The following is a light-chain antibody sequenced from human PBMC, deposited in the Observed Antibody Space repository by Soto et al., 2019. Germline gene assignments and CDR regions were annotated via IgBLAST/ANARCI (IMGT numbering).Light chain of an antibody. CDR1: SSDVGGYNY. J-gene: IGLJ1*01. CDR2: EVS. CDR3: SSYTSSREV. Sequence: QSALTQPASVSGSPGQSITISCTGTSSDVGGYNYVSWYQQHPGKAPKLMIYEVSNRPSGVSNRFPGSKSGNTASLTISGLQAEDEADYYCSSYTSSREVFGTGTKVTVL. V-gene: IGLV2-14*01.